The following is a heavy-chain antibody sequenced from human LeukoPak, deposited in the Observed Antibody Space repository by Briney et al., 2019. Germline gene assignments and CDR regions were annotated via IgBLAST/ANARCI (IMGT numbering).Heavy chain of an antibody. V-gene: IGHV5-51*01. CDR2: IYPGDSDT. Sequence: GESLKISCKGSGYGFTSYWIGWVRQMPGRGLEWMGIIYPGDSDTRYSPSFQGQVTISADKSISTAYLQWSSLKASDTAVYYCARRGLLTAMVPDDYFDYWGQGTLVTVSS. CDR3: ARRGLLTAMVPDDYFDY. J-gene: IGHJ4*02. D-gene: IGHD5-18*01. CDR1: GYGFTSYW.